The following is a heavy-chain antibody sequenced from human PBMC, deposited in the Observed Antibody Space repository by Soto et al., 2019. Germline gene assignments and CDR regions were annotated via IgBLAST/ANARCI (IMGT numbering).Heavy chain of an antibody. CDR2: IYYNSDRI. CDR1: GFTSNDYA. CDR3: VKDVLPGGADY. Sequence: EVKLVESGGGLVQPGRSLRLSCVASGFTSNDYAMHWVRQAPGKGLEWVSGIYYNSDRIDYVDSVMGRFATSRDNAKNSLYLQMNSLRPEDTAVYYCVKDVLPGGADYWCPGTLVTVSS. V-gene: IGHV3-9*02. D-gene: IGHD3-16*01. J-gene: IGHJ4*02.